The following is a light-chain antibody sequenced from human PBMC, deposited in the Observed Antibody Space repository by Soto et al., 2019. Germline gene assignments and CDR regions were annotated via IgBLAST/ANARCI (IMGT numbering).Light chain of an antibody. Sequence: QSALTQPASVSGSPGQSITISCTGSGSDIGSYNFVSWYQHHPGKAPKLIICEDSKRPSGVSNRFSGSKSGNTASLTISGLQTEDEADYFCCSYSNSRIFWVFGGGTKLTVL. J-gene: IGLJ3*02. CDR3: CSYSNSRIFWV. CDR1: GSDIGSYNF. V-gene: IGLV2-23*01. CDR2: EDS.